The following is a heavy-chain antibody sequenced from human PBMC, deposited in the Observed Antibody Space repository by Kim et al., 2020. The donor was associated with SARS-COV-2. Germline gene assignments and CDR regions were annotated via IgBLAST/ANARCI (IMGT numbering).Heavy chain of an antibody. D-gene: IGHD6-13*01. CDR1: GFTFSDYY. CDR3: ARDGGGSSWVRSGWEELPPDY. J-gene: IGHJ4*02. CDR2: ISSSSSYT. V-gene: IGHV3-11*06. Sequence: GGSLRLSCAASGFTFSDYYMSWIRQAPGKGLEWVSYISSSSSYTNYADSVKGRFTISRDNAKNSLYLQMNSLRAEDTAVYYCARDGGGSSWVRSGWEELPPDYWGQGTLVTVSS.